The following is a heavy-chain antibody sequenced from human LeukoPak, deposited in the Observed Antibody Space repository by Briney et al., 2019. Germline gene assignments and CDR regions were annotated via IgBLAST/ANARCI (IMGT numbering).Heavy chain of an antibody. V-gene: IGHV4-39*07. CDR2: IYYSGST. CDR3: ARSQFFSSGRYYFDS. D-gene: IGHD6-6*01. Sequence: SETLSLTCTVSGGSINSITNYWGWIRQPPGKGLEWIGSIYYSGSTYYNPSLKSRVTISVDTSKNQFSLKLSSVAAADTAVYYCARSQFFSSGRYYFDSWSQGTLVTVSS. CDR1: GGSINSITNY. J-gene: IGHJ4*02.